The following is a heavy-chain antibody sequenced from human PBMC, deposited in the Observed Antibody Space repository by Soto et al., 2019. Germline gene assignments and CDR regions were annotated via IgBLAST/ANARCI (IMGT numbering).Heavy chain of an antibody. J-gene: IGHJ4*02. D-gene: IGHD3-10*01. Sequence: QVHLQQWGAGLLKPSETLSLTCAVNGGAFNGYYWTWIRQSPGKGLQRIGEINHSGTVDYNPSLKSRVTFSIDTSKKQFSLTLTSVTAADTAVYYCARAGAALVRGSIGGFDYWGQGTLVTVSS. CDR2: INHSGTV. CDR1: GGAFNGYY. V-gene: IGHV4-34*01. CDR3: ARAGAALVRGSIGGFDY.